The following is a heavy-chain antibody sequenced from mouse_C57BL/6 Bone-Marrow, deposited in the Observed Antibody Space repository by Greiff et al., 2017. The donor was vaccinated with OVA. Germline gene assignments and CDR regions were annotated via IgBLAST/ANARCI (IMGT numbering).Heavy chain of an antibody. CDR3: ARDVYYGNFAWFAY. CDR1: GYTFTDYY. CDR2: IFPGSGST. V-gene: IGHV1-75*01. Sequence: VQLQQSGPELVKPGASVKISCKASGYTFTDYYINWVKQRPGQGLEWIGWIFPGSGSTYYNEKFKGKATLTVDKSSSTAYMLLSSLTSEDSAVYFCARDVYYGNFAWFAYWGQGTLVTVSA. D-gene: IGHD2-1*01. J-gene: IGHJ3*01.